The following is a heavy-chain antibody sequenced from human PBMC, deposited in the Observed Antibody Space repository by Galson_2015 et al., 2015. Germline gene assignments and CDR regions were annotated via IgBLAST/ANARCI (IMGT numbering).Heavy chain of an antibody. V-gene: IGHV6-1*01. CDR1: GDSVSSNSAA. J-gene: IGHJ6*02. CDR3: ARGPLLRSTPRRDYYSDMDV. D-gene: IGHD2-15*01. Sequence: CAISGDSVSSNSAAWNWIRQSPSRGLEWLGRTYYRAKWYNDYAVSVKSRITINPDTSKNQFSLQLNSVTPEDTAVYYCARGPLLRSTPRRDYYSDMDVSGQGPTVTVTS. CDR2: TYYRAKWYN.